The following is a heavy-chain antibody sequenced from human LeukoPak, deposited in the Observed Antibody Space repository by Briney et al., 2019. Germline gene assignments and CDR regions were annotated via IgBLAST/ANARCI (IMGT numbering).Heavy chain of an antibody. CDR2: INSDGSST. CDR1: GFTFSSYW. Sequence: GGSLRLSCAASGFTFSSYWMHWVRQAPGKGLVWVSRINSDGSSTSYADSVKGRFTISRDNAKNTLYLQMNSLRAEDTAVYYCARAKEPKLERLDDAFDIWGQGTMGTVSS. D-gene: IGHD1-1*01. J-gene: IGHJ3*02. CDR3: ARAKEPKLERLDDAFDI. V-gene: IGHV3-74*01.